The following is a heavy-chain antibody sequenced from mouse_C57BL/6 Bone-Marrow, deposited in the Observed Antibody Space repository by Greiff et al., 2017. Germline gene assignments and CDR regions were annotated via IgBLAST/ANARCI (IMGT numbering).Heavy chain of an antibody. V-gene: IGHV1-85*01. Sequence: VKLVESGPELVKPGASVKLSCKASGYTFTSYDINWVKQRPGQGLEWIGWIYPRDGSTKYNEKFKGKATLTVDTSSSTAYMELHSLTSEDSAVYFCAREGNRYYWDQGTTLTVSS. J-gene: IGHJ2*01. CDR1: GYTFTSYD. D-gene: IGHD2-1*01. CDR3: AREGNRYY. CDR2: IYPRDGST.